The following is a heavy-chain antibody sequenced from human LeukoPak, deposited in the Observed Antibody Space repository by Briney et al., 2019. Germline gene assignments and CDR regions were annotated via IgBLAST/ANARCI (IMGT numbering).Heavy chain of an antibody. CDR2: IKQEGSEK. CDR1: GFTSSSYW. J-gene: IGHJ4*02. D-gene: IGHD2-2*01. V-gene: IGHV3-7*01. Sequence: GGSLRLSCAASGFTSSSYWMTWVRQAPGKGLEWVANIKQEGSEKYYVDSVKGRFTISRDNARNSLYLQMNSLRTEDTAVYYCARAGTRSTSPPDYWGQGTLVTVSS. CDR3: ARAGTRSTSPPDY.